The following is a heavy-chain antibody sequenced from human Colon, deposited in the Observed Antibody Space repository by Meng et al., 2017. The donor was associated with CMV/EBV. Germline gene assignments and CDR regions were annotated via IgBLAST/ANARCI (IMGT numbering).Heavy chain of an antibody. D-gene: IGHD3-10*01. CDR1: GVSIGSYY. CDR3: ARELFYGSGTNWFDP. J-gene: IGHJ5*02. Sequence: QGQLQESGPGLVKPSETLSLTCTVSGVSIGSYYWTWLRQPPGKGLEWIGYIYNFGSSNYNPSLKSRVAMSVDTSKNQFSLKLTSVTAADTAVYYCARELFYGSGTNWFDPWGRGILVTVSS. CDR2: IYNFGSS. V-gene: IGHV4-59*01.